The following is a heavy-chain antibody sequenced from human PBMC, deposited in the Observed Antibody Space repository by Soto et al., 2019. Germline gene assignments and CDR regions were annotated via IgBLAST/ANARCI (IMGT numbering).Heavy chain of an antibody. V-gene: IGHV3-48*02. J-gene: IGHJ3*02. CDR2: ISSSSSTI. CDR3: ARDRLNYYDSSGYYYETSAPDAFDI. CDR1: GFTFSSYS. D-gene: IGHD3-22*01. Sequence: GGSLRLSCAASGFTFSSYSMNWVRQAPGKGLEWVSYISSSSSTIYYADSVKGRFTISRDNAKNSLYLQMNSLRDEDTAVYYCARDRLNYYDSSGYYYETSAPDAFDIWGQGTMVTVSS.